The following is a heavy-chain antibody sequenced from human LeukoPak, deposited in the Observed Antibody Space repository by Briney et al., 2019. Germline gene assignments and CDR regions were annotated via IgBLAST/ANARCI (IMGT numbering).Heavy chain of an antibody. D-gene: IGHD3-10*01. Sequence: SVKVSCKASGGTFSSYAISWVRQAPGQGLEWMGRIIPILGIANYAQKFQGRVTITADKSTSTAYMELSSLRSEDTAVYHCARVEFGDEYYYGMDVWGQGTTVTVSS. CDR1: GGTFSSYA. V-gene: IGHV1-69*04. CDR2: IIPILGIA. CDR3: ARVEFGDEYYYGMDV. J-gene: IGHJ6*02.